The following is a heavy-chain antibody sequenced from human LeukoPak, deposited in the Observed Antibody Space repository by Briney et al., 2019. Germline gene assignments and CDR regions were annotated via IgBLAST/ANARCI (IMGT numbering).Heavy chain of an antibody. J-gene: IGHJ4*02. Sequence: SETLTLTCTVSGGSISSGDYYWSWIRQPPGKGLEWIGYIYYSGSTYYNPSLKSRVTISVDTSKNQFSLKLSSVTAADTAVYYCSSTSCCFDYWGQGTLVTVSS. CDR1: GGSISSGDYY. CDR3: SSTSCCFDY. V-gene: IGHV4-30-4*01. D-gene: IGHD2-2*01. CDR2: IYYSGST.